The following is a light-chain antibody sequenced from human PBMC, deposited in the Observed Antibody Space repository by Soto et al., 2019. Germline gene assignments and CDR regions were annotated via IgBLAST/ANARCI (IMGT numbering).Light chain of an antibody. CDR3: CSYAGTYSVV. CDR1: SXDVGGYNY. J-gene: IGLJ2*01. Sequence: QSALTQPRSVSGSPGXXXXXSCTGTSXDVGGYNYVSWYQQHPGKAPKLMIYDVSKRPSGVPDRFSGSKSGNTASLTISGLQAEDEADYYCCSYAGTYSVVFGGGTKLTVL. CDR2: DVS. V-gene: IGLV2-11*01.